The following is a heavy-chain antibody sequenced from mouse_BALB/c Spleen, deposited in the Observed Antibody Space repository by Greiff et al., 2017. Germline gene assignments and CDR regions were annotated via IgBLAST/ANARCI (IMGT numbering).Heavy chain of an antibody. J-gene: IGHJ2*01. Sequence: QVQLQQSGAELVKPGASVKLSCKASGYTFTSYYMYWVKQRPGQGLEWIGEINPSNGGTNFNEKFKSKVTLTVDKSSSTAYMQLSSLTSEDSAVYYFTKGLRLPDYWGQGTTLTVSS. V-gene: IGHV1S81*02. CDR3: TKGLRLPDY. D-gene: IGHD1-2*01. CDR2: INPSNGGT. CDR1: GYTFTSYY.